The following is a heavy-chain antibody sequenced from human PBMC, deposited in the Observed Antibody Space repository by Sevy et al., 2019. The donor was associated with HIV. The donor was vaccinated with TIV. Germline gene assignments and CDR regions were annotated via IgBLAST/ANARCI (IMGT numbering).Heavy chain of an antibody. D-gene: IGHD3-10*01. CDR3: AREAGYVSRNYYKYYYDLDV. V-gene: IGHV3-21*01. J-gene: IGHJ6*02. CDR2: ISSVSTII. CDR1: GFSFDSYD. Sequence: GGCLRLSCTASGFSFDSYDMNWVRQAPGKGLEWISSISSVSTIIYYGDSVRGRFSISRDNAKKSLYLQMNSLRVEDTAVYYSAREAGYVSRNYYKYYYDLDVWGQGTAVTVSS.